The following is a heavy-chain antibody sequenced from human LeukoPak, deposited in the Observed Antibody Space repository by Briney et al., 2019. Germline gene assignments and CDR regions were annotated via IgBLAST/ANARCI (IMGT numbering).Heavy chain of an antibody. J-gene: IGHJ6*03. V-gene: IGHV1-2*02. CDR3: ARDSAPQGVLLRYYYYYYMDV. CDR1: GYTFTGYY. Sequence: ASVKVSCKASGYTFTGYYMHWVRQAPGQGLEWMGWINPNSGGTNYAQKFQGRVTMTRGTSISTAYMELSRLRSDDTAVYYCARDSAPQGVLLRYYYYYYMDVWGKGTTVTISS. D-gene: IGHD2-15*01. CDR2: INPNSGGT.